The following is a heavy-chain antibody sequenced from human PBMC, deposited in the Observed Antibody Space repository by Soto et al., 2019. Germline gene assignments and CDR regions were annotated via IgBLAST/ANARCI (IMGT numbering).Heavy chain of an antibody. CDR2: ISGSGGST. J-gene: IGHJ4*02. D-gene: IGHD2-2*01. Sequence: GGSLRLSCAASGFTFSSYAMSWVRQAPGKGLEWVSAISGSGGSTYYADSVKGRFTISRDNSKNTLYLQMNSLRAEDTAVYYCAKGWIVVVPAAMSSVRGFGYWGQGTLVTVSS. CDR3: AKGWIVVVPAAMSSVRGFGY. CDR1: GFTFSSYA. V-gene: IGHV3-23*01.